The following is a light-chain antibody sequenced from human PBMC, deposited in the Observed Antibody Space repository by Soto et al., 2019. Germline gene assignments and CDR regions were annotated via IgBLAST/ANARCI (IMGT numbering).Light chain of an antibody. CDR3: ATWDDRLNGVV. CDR2: YDD. CDR1: SSNIGNNA. J-gene: IGLJ2*01. V-gene: IGLV1-36*01. Sequence: QSVLTQPPSVSGAPRQRVTISCSGSSSNIGNNAVNWYQQLPGKAPKLLIYYDDLLPSGVSDRFSGSKSGTSASLAIGGLQSVDEADYYCATWDDRLNGVVFGGGTKLTVL.